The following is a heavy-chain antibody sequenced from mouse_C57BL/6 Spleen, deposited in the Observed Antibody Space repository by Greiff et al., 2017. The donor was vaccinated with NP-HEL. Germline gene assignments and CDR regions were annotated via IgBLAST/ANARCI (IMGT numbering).Heavy chain of an antibody. CDR1: GYTFTSYW. D-gene: IGHD1-2*01. CDR2: IHPNSGST. J-gene: IGHJ4*01. Sequence: QVQLKESGAELVKPGASVKLSCKASGYTFTSYWMHWVKQRPGQGLEWIGMIHPNSGSTNYNEKFKSKATLTVDKSSSTAYMQLSSLTSGDSAVYYCAGHYYAPMDYWGQGTSVTVSS. V-gene: IGHV1-64*01. CDR3: AGHYYAPMDY.